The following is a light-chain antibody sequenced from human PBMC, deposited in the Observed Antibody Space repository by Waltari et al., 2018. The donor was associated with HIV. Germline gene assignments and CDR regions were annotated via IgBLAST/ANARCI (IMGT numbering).Light chain of an antibody. CDR1: SPNIGKNY. Sequence: QPVLTQPPSVSATPRQKVTIPCSGTSPNIGKNYVSWFQQLPGTAPKLLIYENNKRPSGIPDRFSGSKSGTSATLGITGLQTGDEADYYCGTWDTSLSAVVFGGGTKLAVL. V-gene: IGLV1-51*02. CDR2: ENN. CDR3: GTWDTSLSAVV. J-gene: IGLJ2*01.